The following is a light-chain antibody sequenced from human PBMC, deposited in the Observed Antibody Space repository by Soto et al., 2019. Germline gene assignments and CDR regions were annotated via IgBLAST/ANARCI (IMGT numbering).Light chain of an antibody. CDR2: GNS. J-gene: IGLJ1*01. CDR1: SSNIGAGYD. V-gene: IGLV1-40*01. Sequence: QSVLTQPPSVSGAPGQRVTISCTGSSSNIGAGYDVHWYQQLPGTAPKRLIDGNSNRPSGVPDRFSGSKSGTSASLAITGLQAEDEADYYCQSYDSSLSGYVFGTGTKLTVL. CDR3: QSYDSSLSGYV.